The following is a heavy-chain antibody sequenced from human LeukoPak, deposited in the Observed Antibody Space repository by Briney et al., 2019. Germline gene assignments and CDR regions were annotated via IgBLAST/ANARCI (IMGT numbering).Heavy chain of an antibody. J-gene: IGHJ5*02. CDR2: INPKSGGT. D-gene: IGHD3-9*01. V-gene: IGHV1-2*02. Sequence: GASVKVSCKASGYTFIGHYMHWVRQAPGQGLEWMGWINPKSGGTNYAQKFQGRVTMTRDTSISTAYMELSRLRSDDTAVYYCARADEVYDILTGLNWFDPWGQGTLVTVSS. CDR1: GYTFIGHY. CDR3: ARADEVYDILTGLNWFDP.